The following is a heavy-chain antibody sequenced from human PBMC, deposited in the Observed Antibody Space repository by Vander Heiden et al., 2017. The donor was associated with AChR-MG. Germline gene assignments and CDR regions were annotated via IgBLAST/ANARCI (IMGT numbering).Heavy chain of an antibody. D-gene: IGHD3-10*01. V-gene: IGHV3-30*18. CDR1: GFTFSSYG. CDR2: ISYDGSNK. CDR3: AKVWEKGSGSGPLDY. J-gene: IGHJ4*02. Sequence: VQLVESGGGVVQPGRSLRLSCAASGFTFSSYGMHWVRQAPGKGLEWVAVISYDGSNKYYADSVKGRFTISRDNSKNTLYLQMNSLRAEDTAVYYCAKVWEKGSGSGPLDYWGQGTLVTVSS.